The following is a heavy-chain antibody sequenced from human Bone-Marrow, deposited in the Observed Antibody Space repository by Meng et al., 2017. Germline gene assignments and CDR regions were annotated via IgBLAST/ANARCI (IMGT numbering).Heavy chain of an antibody. J-gene: IGHJ4*02. CDR3: TLDTAMIN. Sequence: VEGVVSGGGLGQPWRSLRLSCAASGFTFRSYAMNWVRQAPGEGLEWVSTISSSGDSSYYADSVEDRFTISRDNFKNTLYLRMNSLRAEDTAVYYCTLDTAMINWGQGTLVTGSS. V-gene: IGHV3-23*04. CDR2: ISSSGDSS. D-gene: IGHD5-18*01. CDR1: GFTFRSYA.